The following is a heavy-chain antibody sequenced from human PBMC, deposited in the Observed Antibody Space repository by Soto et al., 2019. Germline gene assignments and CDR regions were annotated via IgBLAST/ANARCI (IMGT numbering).Heavy chain of an antibody. V-gene: IGHV1-2*04. CDR1: GYTLTGYY. J-gene: IGHJ6*02. D-gene: IGHD2-21*02. CDR2: INPNSGGT. CDR3: AREGLAYCGGDCYLGSAPMLYYYYGMDV. Sequence: ASVKVSCKASGYTLTGYYMHWVRQAPGQGLEWMGWINPNSGGTNYAQKFQGWVTMTRDTSISTAYMELSRLRSDDTAVYYCAREGLAYCGGDCYLGSAPMLYYYYGMDVWGQGTTVTVSS.